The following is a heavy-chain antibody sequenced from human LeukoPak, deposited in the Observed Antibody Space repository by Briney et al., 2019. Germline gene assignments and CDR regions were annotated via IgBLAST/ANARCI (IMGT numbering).Heavy chain of an antibody. CDR2: INSDGSST. Sequence: GGSLRLSCAASGFTFSSYWMHWVRQAPGKGLVWVSRINSDGSSTSYADSVRGRFTISRDNAKNTLYLQMNSLRAEDTAVYYCARDPAAYVWGSYRTTRPFDYWGQGTLVAVSS. V-gene: IGHV3-74*01. D-gene: IGHD3-16*02. CDR1: GFTFSSYW. J-gene: IGHJ4*02. CDR3: ARDPAAYVWGSYRTTRPFDY.